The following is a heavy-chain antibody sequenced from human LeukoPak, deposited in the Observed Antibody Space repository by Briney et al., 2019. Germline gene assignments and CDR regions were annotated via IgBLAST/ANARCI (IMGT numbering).Heavy chain of an antibody. CDR3: AIPLEEGSGSYSV. J-gene: IGHJ4*02. CDR1: GGSFSGYY. D-gene: IGHD3-10*01. Sequence: SETLSLTCAVYGGSFSGYYWSWIRQPPGKGLEWIGEINHSGSTNYNPSLKSRVTISVDTSKNQFSLKLSSVTAADTAVYYCAIPLEEGSGSYSVWGQGTLVTVSS. V-gene: IGHV4-34*01. CDR2: INHSGST.